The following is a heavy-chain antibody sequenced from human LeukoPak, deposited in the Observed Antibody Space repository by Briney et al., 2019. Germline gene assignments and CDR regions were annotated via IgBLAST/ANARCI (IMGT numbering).Heavy chain of an antibody. Sequence: SETLSLTCTVSGGSISSSSYYWGWIRQPPGKGLEWIGSIYYSGSTYYNPSLKSRVTISVDTSKNQFSLKLSSVTAADTAVYYCARHKITFGGVIGRLDAFDIWGQGTMDTVFS. J-gene: IGHJ3*02. CDR2: IYYSGST. D-gene: IGHD3-16*02. CDR3: ARHKITFGGVIGRLDAFDI. CDR1: GGSISSSSYY. V-gene: IGHV4-39*01.